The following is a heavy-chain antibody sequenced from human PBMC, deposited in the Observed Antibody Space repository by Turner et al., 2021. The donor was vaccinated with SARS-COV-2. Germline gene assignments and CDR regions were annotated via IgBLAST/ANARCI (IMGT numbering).Heavy chain of an antibody. Sequence: EVQLLESGGGLVQPGGSRTLSCAASGFTFSSYAMSWVRQAPGKGLEWVSVISGSGGGTYYADAVKGRFTISRDNSKNTLYLKMNSLRAEDTAVYYCAKDLITGIYYYYYGMDVWGQGTTVTVSS. CDR2: ISGSGGGT. J-gene: IGHJ6*02. D-gene: IGHD1-20*01. CDR3: AKDLITGIYYYYYGMDV. V-gene: IGHV3-23*01. CDR1: GFTFSSYA.